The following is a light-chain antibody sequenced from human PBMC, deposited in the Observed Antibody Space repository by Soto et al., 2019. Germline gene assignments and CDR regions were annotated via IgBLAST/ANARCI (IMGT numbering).Light chain of an antibody. J-gene: IGKJ1*01. CDR2: DAS. V-gene: IGKV3-11*01. CDR3: QQGTDWPPGT. CDR1: QSVSTF. Sequence: TQSPSTLSASVGDRVTITCRASQSVSTFLAWYQHKPGQAPRLLIYDASNRATGIPDRFRGSGSGTDFTLTISSLEPEDFALYYCQQGTDWPPGTFGQGTKVEIK.